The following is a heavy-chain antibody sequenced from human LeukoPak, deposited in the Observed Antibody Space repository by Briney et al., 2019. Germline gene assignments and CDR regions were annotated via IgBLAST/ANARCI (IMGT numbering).Heavy chain of an antibody. V-gene: IGHV1-69*05. J-gene: IGHJ5*02. CDR1: GGSFSSYA. CDR3: ARGVSLWFGEFPAWFDP. Sequence: GSSVKVSCKASGGSFSSYAISWVRQAPGQGLEWMGGIIPIFGTANYAQKFQGRVTITTDESTSTAYMELSSLRSEDTAVYYCARGVSLWFGEFPAWFDPWGQGTLVTVSS. D-gene: IGHD3-10*01. CDR2: IIPIFGTA.